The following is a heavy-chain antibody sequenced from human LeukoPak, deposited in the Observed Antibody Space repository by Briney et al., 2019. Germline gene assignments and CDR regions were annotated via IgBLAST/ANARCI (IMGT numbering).Heavy chain of an antibody. Sequence: GGSLRLSCAVSGATASSNHMSWVRQAPGKGLEWVSAIYSGGGTYYADSVKGRFTLSRDISKNTLYLQMNSLRAEDTAVHYCVRDASWGQGTLVTVSS. CDR1: GATASSNH. CDR3: VRDAS. CDR2: IYSGGGT. V-gene: IGHV3-66*01. J-gene: IGHJ4*02.